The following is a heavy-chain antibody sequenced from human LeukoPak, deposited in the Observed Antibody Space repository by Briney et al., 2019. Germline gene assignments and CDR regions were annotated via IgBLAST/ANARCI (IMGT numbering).Heavy chain of an antibody. J-gene: IGHJ4*02. CDR2: IYPGDSDT. V-gene: IGHV5-51*01. CDR1: GYSFTSYW. Sequence: GESLKISCNGSGYSFTSYWIGWVRQMTGKGLEWMGIIYPGDSDTRYSPSFQGQVTISADKSISTAYLQWSSLKASDTAMYYCARSEAAAGTDFDYWGQGTLVTVSS. CDR3: ARSEAAAGTDFDY. D-gene: IGHD6-13*01.